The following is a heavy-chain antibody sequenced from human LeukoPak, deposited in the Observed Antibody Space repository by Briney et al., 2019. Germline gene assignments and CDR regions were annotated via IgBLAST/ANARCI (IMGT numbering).Heavy chain of an antibody. CDR1: GFTFSNYG. CDR3: ARDRGGMVTWLFDY. V-gene: IGHV3-30*02. J-gene: IGHJ4*02. Sequence: GGSLRLSCAASGFTFSNYGMHWVRQAPGKGLEWVAFVRYDESTKFYADSVKGRFTISRDNSKTTLYLQMNSLRAEDTAVYYCARDRGGMVTWLFDYWGQGTLVTVSS. CDR2: VRYDESTK. D-gene: IGHD2-21*02.